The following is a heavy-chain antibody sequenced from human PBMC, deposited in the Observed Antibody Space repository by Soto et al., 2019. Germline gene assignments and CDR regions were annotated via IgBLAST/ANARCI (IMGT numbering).Heavy chain of an antibody. V-gene: IGHV3-23*01. CDR1: GFTFTTFA. J-gene: IGHJ3*02. D-gene: IGHD3-10*01. CDR3: AKGGRDYYASGSPYDAFES. CDR2: ISGSGDST. Sequence: GGSLRLSCVASGFTFTTFAMNWVRQAPGKGLEWVSSISGSGDSTNYGDSVKGRFTMSRDNSKNTVHLQMNSLRAADTALYYCAKGGRDYYASGSPYDAFESWGQRTMVTVSS.